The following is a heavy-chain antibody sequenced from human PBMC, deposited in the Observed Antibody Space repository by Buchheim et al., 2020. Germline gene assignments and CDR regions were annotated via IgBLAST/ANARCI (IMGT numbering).Heavy chain of an antibody. CDR3: ARGHYGLDV. J-gene: IGHJ6*02. Sequence: EVQLVESGGGLVQPGGSLRLSCAASEFTFSSSWMTWVRQAPGKGLEWVAHINQGGSDKYYVDSVKGRFTISRANAQNSLYLQMNSLGAEDTAVYYCARGHYGLDVWGQGTT. CDR1: EFTFSSSW. V-gene: IGHV3-7*01. CDR2: INQGGSDK.